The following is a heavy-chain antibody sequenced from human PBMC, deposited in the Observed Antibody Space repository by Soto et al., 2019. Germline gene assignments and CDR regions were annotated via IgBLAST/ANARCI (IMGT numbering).Heavy chain of an antibody. CDR2: ISGSGGST. J-gene: IGHJ6*02. V-gene: IGHV3-23*01. Sequence: LLLESGGDLVQPGGSLRLSCAASGFSFITYAMSWVRQAPGKGLEWVSVISGSGGSTYYADSVKGRFTISRDNSKSTLSLQMNSLRAEDTAVYYCAKHYADSSRFYYGMDVWGQWTTVTVSS. D-gene: IGHD4-17*01. CDR3: AKHYADSSRFYYGMDV. CDR1: GFSFITYA.